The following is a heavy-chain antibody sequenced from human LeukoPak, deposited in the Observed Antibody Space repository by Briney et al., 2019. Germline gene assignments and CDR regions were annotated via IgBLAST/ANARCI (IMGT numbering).Heavy chain of an antibody. Sequence: ASVKVSCKASGYTFTGYYMHWVRQAPGQGLEWMGWSNPNSGGTNYAQNFQGRVTMTRDTSISTAYMELSRLRSDDTAVYYCARGYCSSTSCQYNFDYWGQGTLVTVSS. V-gene: IGHV1-2*02. J-gene: IGHJ4*02. CDR3: ARGYCSSTSCQYNFDY. CDR1: GYTFTGYY. D-gene: IGHD2-2*01. CDR2: SNPNSGGT.